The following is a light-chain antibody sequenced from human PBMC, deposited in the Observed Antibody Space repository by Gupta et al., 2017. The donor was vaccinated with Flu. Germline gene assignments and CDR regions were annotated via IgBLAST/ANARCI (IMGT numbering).Light chain of an antibody. CDR2: DAS. V-gene: IGKV3-11*01. CDR3: HQRDVWPLT. J-gene: IGKJ4*01. Sequence: EIVLTQSPATLSLSPGERGTLSCRASQSVHNFLAWYQQKPGQAPRLLISDASNRATGIPARFTGSGSETEFTLTISSREAEDSAVYYCHQRDVWPLTFGGGTXVVIK. CDR1: QSVHNF.